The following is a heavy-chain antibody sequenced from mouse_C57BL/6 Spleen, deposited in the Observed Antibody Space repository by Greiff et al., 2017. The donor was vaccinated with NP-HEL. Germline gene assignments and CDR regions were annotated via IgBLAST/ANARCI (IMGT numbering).Heavy chain of an antibody. D-gene: IGHD1-1*01. CDR3: ARFRYGSSSPFDY. Sequence: EVHLVESGGGLVKPGGSLKLSCAASGFTFSDYGMHWVRQAPEKGLEWVAYISSGSSTIYYADTVKGRFTISRDNAKNTLFLQMTSLRSEDTAMYYCARFRYGSSSPFDYWGQGTTLTVSS. V-gene: IGHV5-17*01. J-gene: IGHJ2*01. CDR2: ISSGSSTI. CDR1: GFTFSDYG.